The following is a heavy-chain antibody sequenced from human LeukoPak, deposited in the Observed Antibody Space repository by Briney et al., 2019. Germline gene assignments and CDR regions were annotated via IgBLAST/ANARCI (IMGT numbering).Heavy chain of an antibody. Sequence: GGSLRLSCAASGFTFSSYSMTWVRQAPGKGLEWVSSISSSSSYIYYADSVKGRFTISRDNAKNSLYRQMNSLRAEDTAVYYCAKATPPRDGSNPDYWGQGTLVTVSS. CDR1: GFTFSSYS. CDR2: ISSSSSYI. J-gene: IGHJ4*02. V-gene: IGHV3-21*01. D-gene: IGHD5-24*01. CDR3: AKATPPRDGSNPDY.